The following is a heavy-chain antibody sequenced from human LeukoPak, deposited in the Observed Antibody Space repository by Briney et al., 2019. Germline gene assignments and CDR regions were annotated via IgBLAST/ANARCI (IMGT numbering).Heavy chain of an antibody. CDR3: ARDVAWDIVVVISQEYYFDY. CDR1: GYTFTGYY. D-gene: IGHD2-2*01. J-gene: IGHJ4*02. CDR2: INPNSGGT. V-gene: IGHV1-2*02. Sequence: ASVKVSCKASGYTFTGYYMHWVRQAPGQGLEWMGWINPNSGGTNYAQKFQGRVTMTWDTSISTAYMELSRLRSDDTAVYYCARDVAWDIVVVISQEYYFDYWGQGTLVTVSS.